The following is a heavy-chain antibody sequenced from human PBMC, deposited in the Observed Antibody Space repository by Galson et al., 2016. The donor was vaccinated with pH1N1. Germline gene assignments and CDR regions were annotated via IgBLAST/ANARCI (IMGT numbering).Heavy chain of an antibody. V-gene: IGHV1-2*02. CDR1: GYTFTGYY. Sequence: SVKVSCKASGYTFTGYYIHWVRQAPGQGLEWIGWINPERGGTKYAQKFQGRVTLTRDTSMRTAYMELSSLRSDDTAIYYCGRVTTEVPFDFWGQGTLVTVSS. D-gene: IGHD2-2*01. J-gene: IGHJ4*02. CDR3: GRVTTEVPFDF. CDR2: INPERGGT.